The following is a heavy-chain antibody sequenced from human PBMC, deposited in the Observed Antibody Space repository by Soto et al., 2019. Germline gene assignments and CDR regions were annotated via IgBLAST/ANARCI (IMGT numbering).Heavy chain of an antibody. CDR1: GASLSDNY. V-gene: IGHV4-34*01. J-gene: IGHJ5*02. Sequence: SETLSLTCAVYGASLSDNYCNWLRQPPGKGLEWIGEINHSGNTNYNPSLRSRVTISIDTSKNQLSLKLSSVTAADTAVYYCARHLPHAYCGGDCYSYWFDPWGQGTLVTVSS. CDR3: ARHLPHAYCGGDCYSYWFDP. CDR2: INHSGNT. D-gene: IGHD2-21*02.